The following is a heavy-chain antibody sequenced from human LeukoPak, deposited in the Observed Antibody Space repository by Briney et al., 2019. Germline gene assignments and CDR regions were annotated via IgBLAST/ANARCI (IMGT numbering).Heavy chain of an antibody. J-gene: IGHJ5*02. Sequence: PSQTLSRTCTVSGGSISSGDYDWSWIRQPPGKGLEWIGYIYYSGSTYYNPSLKSRVTISVDTSKNQFSLKLSSVTAADTAVYYCARDYYGSGSHNWFDPWGQGTLVTVSS. CDR3: ARDYYGSGSHNWFDP. CDR1: GGSISSGDYD. CDR2: IYYSGST. D-gene: IGHD3-10*01. V-gene: IGHV4-30-4*01.